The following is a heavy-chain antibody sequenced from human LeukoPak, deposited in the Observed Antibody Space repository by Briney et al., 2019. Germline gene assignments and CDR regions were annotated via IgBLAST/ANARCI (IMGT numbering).Heavy chain of an antibody. J-gene: IGHJ4*02. CDR2: IISSSRTI. D-gene: IGHD5-18*01. CDR3: ARRDTAMPLDY. V-gene: IGHV3-48*01. CDR1: GFYFDSYT. Sequence: GGSLRLSCAASGFYFDSYTMNWVRQAPGKGLEWVSYIISSSRTIYYADSVKGRFTISRDNAKNSLYLQMNSLRAEDTAVYYCARRDTAMPLDYWGQGTLVTVSS.